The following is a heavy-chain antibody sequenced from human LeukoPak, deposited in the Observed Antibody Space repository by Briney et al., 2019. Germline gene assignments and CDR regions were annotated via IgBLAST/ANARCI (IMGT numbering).Heavy chain of an antibody. V-gene: IGHV1-46*01. J-gene: IGHJ6*03. Sequence: ASVKVSCKASGFTFTSYYIHWVRQAPGQGLEWMGIINPNGGGTIYAQKFQGRVTMTRDMSTSTVYMGLSSLRSEDTAVYYCARTSYSTTRYMDVWGKGTTVTVSS. CDR1: GFTFTSYY. CDR3: ARTSYSTTRYMDV. D-gene: IGHD2/OR15-2a*01. CDR2: INPNGGGT.